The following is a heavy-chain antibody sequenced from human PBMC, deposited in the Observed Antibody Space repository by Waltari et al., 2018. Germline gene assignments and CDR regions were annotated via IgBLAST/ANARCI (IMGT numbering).Heavy chain of an antibody. Sequence: EVQLLESGGGLVQPGGSLRLSCAASGFTFSSYAISWVRQAPEKGLAWVSVISGSGGTTQYADSVKGRLTISRDNSKNTVYLQMNSLRAEDTAVYYCAKEKPKNSTWYAPKYYYGMDVWGQGATVTVSS. J-gene: IGHJ6*02. CDR3: AKEKPKNSTWYAPKYYYGMDV. CDR2: ISGSGGTT. D-gene: IGHD2-15*01. V-gene: IGHV3-23*01. CDR1: GFTFSSYA.